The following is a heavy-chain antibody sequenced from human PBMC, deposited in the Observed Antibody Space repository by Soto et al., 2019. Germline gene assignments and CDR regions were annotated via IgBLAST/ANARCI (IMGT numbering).Heavy chain of an antibody. J-gene: IGHJ4*02. CDR3: ARGMVRGVYYFDY. Sequence: SSETLSLTCTVSGGSISSYYWSWIRQPPGKGLEWIGYIYYSGSTNYNPSLKSRVTISVDTSKNQFSLKLSSVTAADTAVYYCARGMVRGVYYFDYWGQGTLVTVSS. V-gene: IGHV4-59*01. D-gene: IGHD3-10*01. CDR2: IYYSGST. CDR1: GGSISSYY.